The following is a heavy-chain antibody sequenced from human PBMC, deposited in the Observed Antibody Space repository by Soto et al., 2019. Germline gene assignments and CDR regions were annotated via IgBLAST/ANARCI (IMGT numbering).Heavy chain of an antibody. V-gene: IGHV3-74*01. Sequence: QPGGSLRLSCAASGFTFSSYWMHWVRQAPGKGLVWVSRMNEDGGTTDYADSVKGRFTISRDNAKNTLYLQMNSLRVEGTAVYYCASDLSGRADVWGQGTTVTVSS. CDR2: MNEDGGTT. D-gene: IGHD3-10*01. CDR3: ASDLSGRADV. J-gene: IGHJ6*02. CDR1: GFTFSSYW.